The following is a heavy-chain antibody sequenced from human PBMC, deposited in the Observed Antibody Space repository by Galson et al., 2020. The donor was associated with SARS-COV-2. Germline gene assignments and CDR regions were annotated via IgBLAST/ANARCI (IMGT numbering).Heavy chain of an antibody. CDR1: GFTLSAHA. J-gene: IGHJ4*02. D-gene: IGHD6-19*01. V-gene: IGHV3-33*01. Sequence: GGPLRPSCAPSGFTLSAHAMHWARQAPGKGLEWVAQIFFDGSEKYYGDSVRGRLTISRESSKNTMYLQMNNLRVDDTAVYYCARDGQSSRGWAFDYWGQGTLLTVSS. CDR3: ARDGQSSRGWAFDY. CDR2: IFFDGSEK.